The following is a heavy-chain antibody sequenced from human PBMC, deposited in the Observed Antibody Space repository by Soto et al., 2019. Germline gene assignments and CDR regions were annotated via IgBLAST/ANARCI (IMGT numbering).Heavy chain of an antibody. Sequence: ASVKVSCKVSGYTLTELSIHWVRQAPGKGLEWMGGFDPEDGETIYAQKFQGRVTMTEDTSTDTAYMELSSLRSEDTAVYYCATAIYQPLIWGSYRPIDYWGQGTLVTVSS. CDR2: FDPEDGET. CDR3: ATAIYQPLIWGSYRPIDY. J-gene: IGHJ4*02. V-gene: IGHV1-24*01. D-gene: IGHD3-16*02. CDR1: GYTLTELS.